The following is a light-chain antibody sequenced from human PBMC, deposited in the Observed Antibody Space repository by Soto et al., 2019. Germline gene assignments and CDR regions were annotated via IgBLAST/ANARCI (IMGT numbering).Light chain of an antibody. CDR2: AAS. V-gene: IGKV1-27*01. Sequence: DIQMTQSPSSLSASVGDRVTITCRPSQGISNYLAWYQQKPGKVPKLLTYAASTLQSGVPSRFSGSGSGTDFTLTISSLQPEDVATYYCQKYNSAPRTFGQGTKVDIK. CDR3: QKYNSAPRT. J-gene: IGKJ1*01. CDR1: QGISNY.